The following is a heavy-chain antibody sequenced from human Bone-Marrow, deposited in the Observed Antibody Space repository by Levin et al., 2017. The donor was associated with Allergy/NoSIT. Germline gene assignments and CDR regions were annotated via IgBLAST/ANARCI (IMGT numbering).Heavy chain of an antibody. CDR2: IWYDGSVG. CDR1: GFTFSNYG. CDR3: ARARDGYNHGLGY. V-gene: IGHV3-33*01. Sequence: GGSLRLSCAASGFTFSNYGMHWVRQAPGKGLEWVAVIWYDGSVGYYADSVKGRFTISRDASKSTLYLQMNSLRAEDTAVYHCARARDGYNHGLGYWGQGSLVAVSS. J-gene: IGHJ4*02. D-gene: IGHD5-24*01.